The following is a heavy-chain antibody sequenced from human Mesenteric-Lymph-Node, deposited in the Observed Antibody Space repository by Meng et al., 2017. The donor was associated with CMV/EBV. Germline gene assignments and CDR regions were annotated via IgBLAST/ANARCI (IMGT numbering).Heavy chain of an antibody. CDR1: GYTLTELS. D-gene: IGHD1-7*01. J-gene: IGHJ3*02. V-gene: IGHV1-24*01. CDR2: FDPEGGET. CDR3: ATEAITGTTSAFDI. Sequence: ASVKVSCKVSGYTLTELSMHWVRQAPGKGLEWMGGFDPEGGETIYAQKFQGRVTMTEDTSTDTAYMELSSLRSEDTAVYYCATEAITGTTSAFDIWGQGTMVTVSS.